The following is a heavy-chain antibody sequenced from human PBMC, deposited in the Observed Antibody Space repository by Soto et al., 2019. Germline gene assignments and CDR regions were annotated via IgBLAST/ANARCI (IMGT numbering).Heavy chain of an antibody. V-gene: IGHV3-23*01. J-gene: IGHJ3*02. CDR1: GFTFSAYS. CDR3: AKAPSTDHAFDI. CDR2: ISGSGACT. Sequence: GRSLRLSCAASGFTFSAYSMNWVRQAPGKGPEWVSSISGSGACTYYADSAKGRFTISRDNSKNTLYLQMNSLRAEDTAVYYCAKAPSTDHAFDIWGQGTMVTVSS.